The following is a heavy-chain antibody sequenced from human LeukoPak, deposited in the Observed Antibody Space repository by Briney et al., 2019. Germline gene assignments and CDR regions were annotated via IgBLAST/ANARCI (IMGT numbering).Heavy chain of an antibody. CDR1: GFTFSSYW. CDR2: INTDGSST. Sequence: GGSLRLSCAASGFTFSSYWMHWVRQAPGKGLVWVSRINTDGSSTSYADSVKGRFTISRDNAKNTLYLQMNSLRAEDTAVYYCARAYTRMVRGVSYYYYMDVWGKGTTVTVSS. J-gene: IGHJ6*03. CDR3: ARAYTRMVRGVSYYYYMDV. D-gene: IGHD3-10*01. V-gene: IGHV3-74*01.